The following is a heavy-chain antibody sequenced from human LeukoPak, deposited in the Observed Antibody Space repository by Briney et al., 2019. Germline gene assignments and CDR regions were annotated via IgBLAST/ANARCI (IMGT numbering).Heavy chain of an antibody. D-gene: IGHD5-18*01. Sequence: GESLKISCKGSGYSFTNYWIAWVRQMPGKGLEWMGIIYPDDSDTRYSPSFQGQVTISADKSISTAYLQWSSLKASDTAMYYCARRYSYGRNWFDPWGQGTLVTVSS. CDR3: ARRYSYGRNWFDP. V-gene: IGHV5-51*01. CDR1: GYSFTNYW. J-gene: IGHJ5*02. CDR2: IYPDDSDT.